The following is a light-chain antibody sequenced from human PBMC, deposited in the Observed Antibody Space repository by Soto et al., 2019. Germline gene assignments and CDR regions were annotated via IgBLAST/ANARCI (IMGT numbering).Light chain of an antibody. V-gene: IGKV1-5*03. J-gene: IGKJ4*01. CDR3: QQYNEYST. CDR2: KAS. Sequence: DIQMTQSPSTLSASVGDRVTITCRASQSVSRWLAWYQQKPGKAPNLLIYKASNLQSGVQSRLSGSRSGTEFTLTLRSQQPDDFAAYYSQQYNEYSTFGGRTNEQIK. CDR1: QSVSRW.